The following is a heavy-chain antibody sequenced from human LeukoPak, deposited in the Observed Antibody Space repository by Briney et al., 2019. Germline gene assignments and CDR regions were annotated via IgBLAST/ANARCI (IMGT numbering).Heavy chain of an antibody. J-gene: IGHJ4*02. CDR1: GGSISSGGYS. D-gene: IGHD3-3*01. V-gene: IGHV4-30-2*01. CDR3: ARADESGYYDY. Sequence: SETLSLTCTVSGGSISSGGYSWSWIRQPPGKGLEWIGYIYHSGSTYYNPSLKSRVTISVDRSKNQFSLKLSSVTAADTAVYYCARADESGYYDYWGQGTLVTVSS. CDR2: IYHSGST.